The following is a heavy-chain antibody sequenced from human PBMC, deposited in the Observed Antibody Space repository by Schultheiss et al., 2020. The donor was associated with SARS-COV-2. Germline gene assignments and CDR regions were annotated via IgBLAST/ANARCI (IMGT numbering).Heavy chain of an antibody. D-gene: IGHD3-10*01. V-gene: IGHV1-18*01. CDR1: GYTFTSYG. CDR2: ISAYNGNT. Sequence: ASVKVSCKASGYTFTSYGISWVRQAPGQGLEWMGWISAYNGNTNYAQKLQGRVTLTTDTSTNTAYMELRNLRSDDTAVYYCARDKGQYYGSGSYLDYYFDYWGQGTLVTVSS. J-gene: IGHJ4*02. CDR3: ARDKGQYYGSGSYLDYYFDY.